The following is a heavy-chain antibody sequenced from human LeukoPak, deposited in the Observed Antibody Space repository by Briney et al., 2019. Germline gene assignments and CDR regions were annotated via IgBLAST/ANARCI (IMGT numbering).Heavy chain of an antibody. CDR1: GLTFSSHW. CDR3: ARAVAAADSY. J-gene: IGHJ4*02. D-gene: IGHD6-13*01. V-gene: IGHV3-74*01. CDR2: ITNDGSST. Sequence: GGSLRLSCAASGLTFSSHWMHWVRQAPGKGLVWVSRITNDGSSTTYADSVKGRFTISRDNAKNMLYLQVNSLRAEDTAVYSCARAVAAADSYWGRGTLVTVSS.